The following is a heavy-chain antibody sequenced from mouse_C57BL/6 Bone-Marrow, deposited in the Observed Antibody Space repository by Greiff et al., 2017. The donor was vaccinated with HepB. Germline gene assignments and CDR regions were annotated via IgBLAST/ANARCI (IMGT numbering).Heavy chain of an antibody. CDR3: ARDPPRYYYGKGPFMDY. CDR1: GYSITSGYY. V-gene: IGHV3-6*01. Sequence: EVQLQQSGPGLVKPSQSLSLTCSVTGYSITSGYYWNWIRQFPGNKLEWMGYISYDGSNNYNPSLKNRISITRDTSKNQFFLKLNSVTTEDTATYYCARDPPRYYYGKGPFMDYWGRGTSVTVSS. J-gene: IGHJ4*01. CDR2: ISYDGSN. D-gene: IGHD1-1*01.